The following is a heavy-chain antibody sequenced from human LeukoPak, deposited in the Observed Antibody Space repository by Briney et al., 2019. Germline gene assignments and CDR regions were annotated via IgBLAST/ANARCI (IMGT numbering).Heavy chain of an antibody. J-gene: IGHJ3*02. D-gene: IGHD3-9*01. Sequence: GGSLRLSCAASGFTFSSYWMSWVRQAPGKGLEWVANIKQDGREKYYVDSVKGRFTISRDNAKNSLYLQMNSLRAEDTAVYYCAREGRYFDWLPYDDAFDIWGQGTMVTVTS. V-gene: IGHV3-7*01. CDR2: IKQDGREK. CDR3: AREGRYFDWLPYDDAFDI. CDR1: GFTFSSYW.